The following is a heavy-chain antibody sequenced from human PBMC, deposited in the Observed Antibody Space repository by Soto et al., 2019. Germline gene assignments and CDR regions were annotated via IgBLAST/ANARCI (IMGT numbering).Heavy chain of an antibody. J-gene: IGHJ5*01. CDR2: IYYTGST. Sequence: SSETLSLTCTVSGASLTSYYWNWIRQPPGKGLEWIGHIYYTGSTNYNPSLKSRVTISVDTSKNQFSLKLTSVTAADTALYYCARETSSWYGWFDSWGQGTLVTAPQ. D-gene: IGHD6-13*01. CDR3: ARETSSWYGWFDS. CDR1: GASLTSYY. V-gene: IGHV4-59*01.